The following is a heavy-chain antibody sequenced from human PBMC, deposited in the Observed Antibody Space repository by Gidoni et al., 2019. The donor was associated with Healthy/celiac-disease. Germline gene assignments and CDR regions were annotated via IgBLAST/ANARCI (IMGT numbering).Heavy chain of an antibody. D-gene: IGHD6-6*01. CDR3: AAIGSSSSRFDY. CDR2: IANDGSNK. CDR1: GFTFSSYA. Sequence: QVQRAESGGGVVHPGRSLSLSCAASGFTFSSYAMHWVRQAPGKGLAWVAGIANDGSNKYYADSVKGRFTISRDNSKNTLYLQRNSLRAEDTAVYYCAAIGSSSSRFDYWGQGTLVTVSS. J-gene: IGHJ4*02. V-gene: IGHV3-30*01.